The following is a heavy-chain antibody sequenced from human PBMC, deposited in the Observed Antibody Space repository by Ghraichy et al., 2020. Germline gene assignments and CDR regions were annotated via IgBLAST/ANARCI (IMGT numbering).Heavy chain of an antibody. Sequence: GGYLRLSCAASGFTFSSYSMNWVRQAPGKGLEWVSSISSSSSYIYYADSVKGRFTISRDNAKNSLYLQMNSLRAEDTAVYYCASMKSGYDFWSGYWGAFDIWGQGTMVTVSS. CDR1: GFTFSSYS. CDR2: ISSSSSYI. D-gene: IGHD3-3*01. V-gene: IGHV3-21*01. CDR3: ASMKSGYDFWSGYWGAFDI. J-gene: IGHJ3*02.